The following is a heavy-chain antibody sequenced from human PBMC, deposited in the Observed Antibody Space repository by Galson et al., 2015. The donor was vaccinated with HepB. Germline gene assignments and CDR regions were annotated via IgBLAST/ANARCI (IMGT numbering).Heavy chain of an antibody. CDR1: GYTFTSYA. V-gene: IGHV1-3*01. CDR3: ARSRQQLVSHDY. D-gene: IGHD6-13*01. J-gene: IGHJ4*02. CDR2: INAGNGNT. Sequence: SVKVSCKASGYTFTSYAMHWVRQAPGQRLEWMGWINAGNGNTKYSQKFQGRVTITRDTSASTAYMELSSLRSEDTAVYYCARSRQQLVSHDYWGQGTLVTVSS.